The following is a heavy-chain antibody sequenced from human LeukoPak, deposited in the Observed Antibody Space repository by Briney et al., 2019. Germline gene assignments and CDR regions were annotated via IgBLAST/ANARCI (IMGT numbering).Heavy chain of an antibody. V-gene: IGHV3-15*01. CDR2: IKSETDGGTT. CDR3: TTEKEYCSGGNCYFLAFDF. CDR1: ALTFSDAW. Sequence: PGGSLRLSCAASALTFSDAWMSWVRQAPGKGLEWVGRIKSETDGGTTYYATPVKGRLTISRDDSKNTLYLQMNSLKIEDTAVYYCTTEKEYCSGGNCYFLAFDFWGQGTMVTVSS. D-gene: IGHD2-15*01. J-gene: IGHJ3*01.